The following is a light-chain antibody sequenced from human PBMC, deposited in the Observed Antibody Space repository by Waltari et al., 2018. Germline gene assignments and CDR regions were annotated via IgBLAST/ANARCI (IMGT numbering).Light chain of an antibody. CDR2: GAS. Sequence: EIVLTQSPGTLSLSPGERATLSCRANQSVSSSYLAWYQQKPGQAPRLLIYGASSRATGIPDRFSGSGSGTDFTLTISRLEPEDFAVYYCQQYGSSPLGTFGQGTKVEIK. J-gene: IGKJ1*01. CDR3: QQYGSSPLGT. CDR1: QSVSSSY. V-gene: IGKV3-20*01.